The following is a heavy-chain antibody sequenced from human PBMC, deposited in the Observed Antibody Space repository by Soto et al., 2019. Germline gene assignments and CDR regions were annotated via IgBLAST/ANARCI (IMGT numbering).Heavy chain of an antibody. D-gene: IGHD5-12*01. Sequence: QVQLVQSGAEVKRPASSVKVACKASGGTFGSYSIAWVRQAPGQGLEWMGYIIPIFSTANYAQKFQGRVTISAARSTSTTYMELISLTSEDTAVYYCAGGYGYSGALDYWGQGTQVTVSS. J-gene: IGHJ4*02. V-gene: IGHV1-69*06. CDR1: GGTFGSYS. CDR3: AGGYGYSGALDY. CDR2: IIPIFSTA.